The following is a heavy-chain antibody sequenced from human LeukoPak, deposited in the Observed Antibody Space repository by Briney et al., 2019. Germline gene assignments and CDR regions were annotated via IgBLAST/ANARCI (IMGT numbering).Heavy chain of an antibody. D-gene: IGHD3-3*01. CDR1: GGSISRYY. CDR2: IYYSGST. V-gene: IGHV4-59*08. CDR3: ARGTYYDFWSGCFDY. J-gene: IGHJ4*02. Sequence: SETLSLTCTVSGGSISRYYWSWVRQPPGKGLEWIGYIYYSGSTNYNPSLKSRLTISVDTSKNQFSLKLSSVTAADTAVYYCARGTYYDFWSGCFDYWGQGTLVTVSS.